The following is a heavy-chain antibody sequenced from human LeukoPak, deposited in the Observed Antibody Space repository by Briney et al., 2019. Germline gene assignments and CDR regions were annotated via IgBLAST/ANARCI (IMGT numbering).Heavy chain of an antibody. CDR3: AGQVRPTRAHAFDI. V-gene: IGHV4-59*08. Sequence: SETLSLTCTVSGGSISSYYWSWIRQSPGKGLEWIGYIYYSGSTNYNPSLKSRVTISVDTSKNQFSLKLSSVTAADTAVYYCAGQVRPTRAHAFDIWGQGTMVTVSS. CDR1: GGSISSYY. J-gene: IGHJ3*02. D-gene: IGHD4-11*01. CDR2: IYYSGST.